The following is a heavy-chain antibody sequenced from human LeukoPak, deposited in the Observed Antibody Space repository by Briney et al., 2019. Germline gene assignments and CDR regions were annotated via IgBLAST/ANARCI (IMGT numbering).Heavy chain of an antibody. D-gene: IGHD6-19*01. Sequence: GGSLRLSCAASGFTFSSYAMHWVRQAPGKGLEWVAVISYDGSNKYYADSVKGRFTISRDNSKNTLYLQMNSLRAEDTAVYYFAIAHSSVDYWGQGTLVTVSS. CDR3: AIAHSSVDY. CDR1: GFTFSSYA. CDR2: ISYDGSNK. V-gene: IGHV3-30*04. J-gene: IGHJ4*02.